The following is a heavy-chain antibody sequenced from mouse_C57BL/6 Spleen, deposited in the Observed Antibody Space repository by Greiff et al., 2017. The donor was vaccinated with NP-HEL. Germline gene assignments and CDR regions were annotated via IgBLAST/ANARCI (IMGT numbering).Heavy chain of an antibody. CDR2: IRSKSNNYAT. Sequence: DVKLVESGGGLVQPKGSLKLSCAASGFSFNTYAMNWVRQAPGKGLEWVARIRSKSNNYATYYADSVKDRFTISRDDSESMLYLQMNNLKTEDTAMYYCVRHFMDYWGQGTSVTVSS. J-gene: IGHJ4*01. V-gene: IGHV10-1*01. CDR3: VRHFMDY. CDR1: GFSFNTYA.